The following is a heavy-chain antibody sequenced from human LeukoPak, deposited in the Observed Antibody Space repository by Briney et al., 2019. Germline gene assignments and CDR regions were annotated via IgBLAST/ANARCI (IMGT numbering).Heavy chain of an antibody. V-gene: IGHV5-51*01. CDR2: IYPGDSDT. CDR1: GYRFSSYW. CDR3: ARRTYQSSSSIYFDY. D-gene: IGHD6-6*01. Sequence: GESLKISCQGSGYRFSSYWIGWVRQMPGRGLEWMGIIYPGDSDTRYRPSFQGQVTISADKSISTAYLQWSSLKASDTAMYYCARRTYQSSSSIYFDYWGQGTLVTVSS. J-gene: IGHJ4*02.